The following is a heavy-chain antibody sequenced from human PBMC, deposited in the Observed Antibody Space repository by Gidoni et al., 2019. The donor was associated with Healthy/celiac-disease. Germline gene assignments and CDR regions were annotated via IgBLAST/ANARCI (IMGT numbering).Heavy chain of an antibody. CDR2: ISGSGGST. CDR3: AKVGGQLEFWSGYSHTNY. CDR1: GFTFSSYA. V-gene: IGHV3-23*01. D-gene: IGHD3-3*01. J-gene: IGHJ4*02. Sequence: EVQLLESGGGLVQPGGSLRLSCAASGFTFSSYAMSWVRQAPGKGLGWVSDISGSGGSTYYADSVKGRFTISRDNSKNTLYLQMNSLRAEDTAVYYCAKVGGQLEFWSGYSHTNYWGQGTLVTVSS.